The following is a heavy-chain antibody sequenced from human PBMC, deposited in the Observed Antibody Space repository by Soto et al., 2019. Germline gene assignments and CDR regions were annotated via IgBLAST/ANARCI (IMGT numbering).Heavy chain of an antibody. CDR2: ISSSGSAT. V-gene: IGHV3-48*03. J-gene: IGHJ4*02. CDR1: GFTFSSFG. D-gene: IGHD6-6*01. Sequence: EVQLVESGGGLVQPGGSLRLSCATSGFTFSSFGMNWVRQAPGKGLEWVSYISSSGSATYYADSVKGRFTISRDNAENSLCLQMSSLSVDDTAVYYCAKEEGSSSYFDYWGQGTLVTVSS. CDR3: AKEEGSSSYFDY.